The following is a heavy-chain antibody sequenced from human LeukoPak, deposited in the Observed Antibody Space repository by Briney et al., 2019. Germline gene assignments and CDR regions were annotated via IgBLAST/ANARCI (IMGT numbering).Heavy chain of an antibody. J-gene: IGHJ4*02. V-gene: IGHV3-11*04. CDR1: GFTFSDYY. CDR3: ARDRQLLWFGELLHYFDY. D-gene: IGHD3-10*01. Sequence: PGGSLRLSCAASGFTFSDYYMSWIRQAPGKGLEWVSYISSGAGTIYYADSVKGRFTISRDNAKNSLYLQMNSLRAEDTAVYYCARDRQLLWFGELLHYFDYWGQGTLVTVSS. CDR2: ISSGAGTI.